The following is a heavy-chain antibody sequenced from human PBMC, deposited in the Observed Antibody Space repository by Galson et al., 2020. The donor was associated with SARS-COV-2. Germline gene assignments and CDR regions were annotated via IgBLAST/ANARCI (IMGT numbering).Heavy chain of an antibody. D-gene: IGHD1-26*01. CDR3: ARYPMGATGGWFDP. CDR2: IYYSGST. Sequence: ETSETLSLTCTVSGGSISSGGFYWSWIRQHPGQGLEWIGYIYYSGSTYYNPSLKSRVTISVDTSKNQFSLKLSSVTAADTAVYYCARYPMGATGGWFDPWGQGTLVTVSS. CDR1: GGSISSGGFY. V-gene: IGHV4-31*03. J-gene: IGHJ5*02.